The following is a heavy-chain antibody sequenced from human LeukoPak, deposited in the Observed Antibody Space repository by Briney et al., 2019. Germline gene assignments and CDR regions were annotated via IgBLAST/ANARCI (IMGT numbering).Heavy chain of an antibody. CDR2: IIPILGIA. V-gene: IGHV1-69*04. CDR1: GGTFSSYA. Sequence: EASVKVSCKASGGTFSSYAISWVRQAPGQGLNWMGRIIPILGIANYAQKFQGRVTITADKSTSTAYMELSSLRSEDTAVYYCARDINGYSSSWAYYYYGMDVWGQGTTVTVSS. D-gene: IGHD6-13*01. J-gene: IGHJ6*02. CDR3: ARDINGYSSSWAYYYYGMDV.